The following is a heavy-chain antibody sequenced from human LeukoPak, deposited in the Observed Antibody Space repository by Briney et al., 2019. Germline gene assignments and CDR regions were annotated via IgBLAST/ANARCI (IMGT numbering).Heavy chain of an antibody. J-gene: IGHJ3*01. CDR2: IGGIGRNP. V-gene: IGHV3-23*01. Sequence: GGSLRVSCVASGLTFSTLAMTWVRQAPGKGLEWVSSIGGIGRNPNYADSVRGRFTTSRDNSKNTLYLQMNRLTAEDTAVYYCGRDPNGDYVGAFEFWGQGTLVSVS. CDR3: GRDPNGDYVGAFEF. D-gene: IGHD4-17*01. CDR1: GLTFSTLA.